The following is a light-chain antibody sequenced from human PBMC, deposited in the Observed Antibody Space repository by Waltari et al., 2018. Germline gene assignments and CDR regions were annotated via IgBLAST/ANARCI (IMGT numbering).Light chain of an antibody. V-gene: IGLV1-47*01. Sequence: QSVLTQPPSASGTPGQPVTISCSGSSSNIGNNYVFWYQHLPGTAPKLLIYRGDQRPSGVPDRFSGSKSGTSASLAISGLRSEDEGDYYCATWDNSLSSPWVFGGGTKVTVL. CDR2: RGD. CDR1: SSNIGNNY. CDR3: ATWDNSLSSPWV. J-gene: IGLJ3*02.